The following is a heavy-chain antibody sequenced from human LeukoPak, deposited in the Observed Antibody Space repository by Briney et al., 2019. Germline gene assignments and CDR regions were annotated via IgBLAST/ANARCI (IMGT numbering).Heavy chain of an antibody. Sequence: GGSLRLSCAASGFTFSSYAMSWVRQAPGKGLEWVSAISGSGGSTYYADSVKGRFTISRDNAKNSLYLQMNSLRAEDTAVYYCARDLHRGAAAEGAFDIWGQGTMVTVSS. V-gene: IGHV3-23*01. D-gene: IGHD6-13*01. CDR2: ISGSGGST. J-gene: IGHJ3*02. CDR3: ARDLHRGAAAEGAFDI. CDR1: GFTFSSYA.